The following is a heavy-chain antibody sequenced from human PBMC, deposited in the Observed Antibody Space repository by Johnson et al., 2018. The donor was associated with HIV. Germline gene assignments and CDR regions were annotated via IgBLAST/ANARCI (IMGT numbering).Heavy chain of an antibody. J-gene: IGHJ3*02. CDR3: ARDFVSFGECTPSDI. CDR1: GFTFSSYD. CDR2: IGTAGDT. Sequence: EVHLVESGGGLVQPGGSLRLSCAASGFTFSSYDMHWVRQATGKGLEWVSAIGTAGDTYYPGSVKGRFTISRENAKKSLYLQMNSLRDEDTALYYCARDFVSFGECTPSDIWGQGTMVTVS. D-gene: IGHD3-10*01. V-gene: IGHV3-13*01.